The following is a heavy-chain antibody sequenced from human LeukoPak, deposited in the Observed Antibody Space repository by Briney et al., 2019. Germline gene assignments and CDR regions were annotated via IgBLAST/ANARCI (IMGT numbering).Heavy chain of an antibody. D-gene: IGHD3-10*01. J-gene: IGHJ3*02. CDR3: ARADGSGYHDAFDI. Sequence: ASVKVSCKASGYTFTSYYMHWLRQAPGQGLEWIGIINPSGGSTSYAQKFQGRVTMTRDMSTSTVYMELSSLRSEDTAVYYCARADGSGYHDAFDIWGQGTMVTVSS. CDR1: GYTFTSYY. V-gene: IGHV1-46*01. CDR2: INPSGGST.